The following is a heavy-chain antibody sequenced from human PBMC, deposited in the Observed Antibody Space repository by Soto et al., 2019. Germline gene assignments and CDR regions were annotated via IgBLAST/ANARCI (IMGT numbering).Heavy chain of an antibody. CDR2: VSLSGST. Sequence: PSETLSLTCAVYGGSFSDYYWGWIRQSPEKGLEWIGEVSLSGSTNYNPSLKSRVTVSVDTSKTQFSLRLSSLTAAGTAVYYCARGLRASFGVRLSYYYYGMDVWGQGTTVTVSS. J-gene: IGHJ6*02. V-gene: IGHV4-34*01. CDR3: ARGLRASFGVRLSYYYYGMDV. D-gene: IGHD3-10*01. CDR1: GGSFSDYY.